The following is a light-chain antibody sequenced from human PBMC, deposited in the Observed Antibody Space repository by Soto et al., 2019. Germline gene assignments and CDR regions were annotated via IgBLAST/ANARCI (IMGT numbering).Light chain of an antibody. CDR2: DAS. J-gene: IGKJ1*01. CDR3: QQYNLYPWT. Sequence: DIQMTQSPSTLSASVGDRVTITCLASQSMSRWLAWYQQKAGKAPNLLISDASNLESGVPSRFTGSGSGTEFTLTISSLQPDDSATYYCQQYNLYPWTFGQGTKVDIK. V-gene: IGKV1-5*01. CDR1: QSMSRW.